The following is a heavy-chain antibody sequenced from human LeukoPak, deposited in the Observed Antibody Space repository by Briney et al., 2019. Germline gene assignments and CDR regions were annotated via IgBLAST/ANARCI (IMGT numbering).Heavy chain of an antibody. Sequence: ASVKVSCKASGGTFSSYAISWVRQAPGQGLEWMGGIIPIFGTANYAQKFQGRVTITADESASTAYMELSSLRSEDTAVYYCAREKSWYFDLWGRGTLVTVSS. CDR3: AREKSWYFDL. V-gene: IGHV1-69*01. CDR1: GGTFSSYA. CDR2: IIPIFGTA. J-gene: IGHJ2*01.